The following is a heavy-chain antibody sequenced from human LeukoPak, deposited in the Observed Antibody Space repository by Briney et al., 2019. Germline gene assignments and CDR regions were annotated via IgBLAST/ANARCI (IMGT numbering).Heavy chain of an antibody. CDR2: IGGRGTST. Sequence: GGSMRLSCAASGFRFSDFTMTWVRQAPGKGPEWVSAIGGRGTSTYYADSLGGRFTISRDNSKDMLYLQMNSLKAEDTATYYCGKEGGAWGQGTKVTVSS. D-gene: IGHD3-16*01. J-gene: IGHJ5*02. CDR3: GKEGGA. V-gene: IGHV3-23*01. CDR1: GFRFSDFT.